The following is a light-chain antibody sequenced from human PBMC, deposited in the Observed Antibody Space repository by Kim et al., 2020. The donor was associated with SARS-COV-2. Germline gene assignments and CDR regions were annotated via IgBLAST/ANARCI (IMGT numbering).Light chain of an antibody. CDR3: QQFHILPWT. V-gene: IGKV3-20*01. CDR1: QSFSSNY. Sequence: SPGERATLSCRASQSFSSNYLAWYQQRPGQAPRLLIYGASNRATGIPDRFSGSVSGTDFSLTISRLEPEDFAVYFCQQFHILPWTFGRGTKVDIK. J-gene: IGKJ1*01. CDR2: GAS.